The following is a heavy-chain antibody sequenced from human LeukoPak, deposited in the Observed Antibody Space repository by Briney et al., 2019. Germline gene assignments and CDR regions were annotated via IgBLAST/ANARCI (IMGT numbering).Heavy chain of an antibody. J-gene: IGHJ4*02. CDR2: ISGSGGST. D-gene: IGHD5-24*01. Sequence: SGGSLRLSCAASGFTFSSYGMSWVRQAPGKGLEWVSAISGSGGSTYYADSVKGRFTISRDNSKNTLYLQMNSLRAEDTAVYYCAKRDGYNHGLLNYWGQGTLVTVSS. CDR3: AKRDGYNHGLLNY. CDR1: GFTFSSYG. V-gene: IGHV3-23*01.